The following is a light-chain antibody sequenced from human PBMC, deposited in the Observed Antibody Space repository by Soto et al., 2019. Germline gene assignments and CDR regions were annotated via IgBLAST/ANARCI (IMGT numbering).Light chain of an antibody. CDR1: QSVSSW. Sequence: DIQMTQSPSNLSASLRDRVTITCRASQSVSSWVAWYQLKPGKAPKLLIYKASTLETGVPSRFSGSGSRTEFTLTISSLQPDDFATYYCQHYASFSGTFGQGTKVDI. J-gene: IGKJ1*01. CDR3: QHYASFSGT. CDR2: KAS. V-gene: IGKV1-5*03.